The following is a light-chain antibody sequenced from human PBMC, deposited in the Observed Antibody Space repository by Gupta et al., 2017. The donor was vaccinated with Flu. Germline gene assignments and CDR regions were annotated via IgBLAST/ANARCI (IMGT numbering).Light chain of an antibody. V-gene: IGKV1-6*01. Sequence: AIQMTQSPSSLSASVRDRVTITCRASQDIRNTLGWYQQKPGKAPKLLMYNVSILQSGVPSRFSGSGSGTDFTLTISSLQPEDLATYYCLHDYNYPLTFGGGTKVEIK. CDR3: LHDYNYPLT. J-gene: IGKJ4*01. CDR1: QDIRNT. CDR2: NVS.